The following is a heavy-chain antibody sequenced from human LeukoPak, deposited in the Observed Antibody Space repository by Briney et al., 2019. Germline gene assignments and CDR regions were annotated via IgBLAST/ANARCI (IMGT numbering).Heavy chain of an antibody. D-gene: IGHD2/OR15-2a*01. CDR1: GGSISSSNW. J-gene: IGHJ4*02. Sequence: NPSETLSFTCAVSGGSISSSNWWSWVRQPPGKGLEWIGEIYHSGSTNYNPSLKSRVTISVDTSKNQFSLKLSSVTATDTAVYYCARRGAFYSPPFDYWGQGTLVTVSS. CDR3: ARRGAFYSPPFDY. CDR2: IYHSGST. V-gene: IGHV4-4*02.